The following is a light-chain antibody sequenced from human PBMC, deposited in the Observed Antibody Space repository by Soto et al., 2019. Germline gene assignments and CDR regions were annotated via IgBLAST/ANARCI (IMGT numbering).Light chain of an antibody. Sequence: DIVMTQSPDSLAVSLGERATINCKSSQSMLFSSTTNNYLTWYQQKPGQPPKPLLYWASTRDSGVPDQFSGSWSGPDFTLTISGLQAEDVAVYYCQQYYSTHVTFGGATKVESK. J-gene: IGKJ4*01. CDR1: QSMLFSSTTNNY. V-gene: IGKV4-1*01. CDR3: QQYYSTHVT. CDR2: WAS.